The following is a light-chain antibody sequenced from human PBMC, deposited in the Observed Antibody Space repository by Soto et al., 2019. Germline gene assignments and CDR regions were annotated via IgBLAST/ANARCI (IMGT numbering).Light chain of an antibody. CDR1: QSISSY. CDR3: QQGYSTPALT. V-gene: IGKV1-39*01. Sequence: DIQMTQSPSSLSASVGDRVTITCRASQSISSYLNWYQQKPGKAPKLLIYAASSLQSGVPSRFSGSGSGTDFTLTINSLQPEDFATYYCQQGYSTPALTFGGGTKVEIK. CDR2: AAS. J-gene: IGKJ4*01.